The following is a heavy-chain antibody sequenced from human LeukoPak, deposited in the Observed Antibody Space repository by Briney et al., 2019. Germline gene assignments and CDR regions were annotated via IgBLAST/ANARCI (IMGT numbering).Heavy chain of an antibody. CDR3: ARAAAAGYYYYYMDV. D-gene: IGHD6-13*01. J-gene: IGHJ6*03. V-gene: IGHV3-66*01. CDR1: ELTVSSNC. CDR2: IYSDGST. Sequence: PGGSLRLSCAASELTVSSNCMTWVRQAPGKGLEWVSFIYSDGSTYYADSVRGRFTISRDNSKNTLFLQMNSLRAEDTAVYYCARAAAAGYYYYYMDVWGKGTTVTVSS.